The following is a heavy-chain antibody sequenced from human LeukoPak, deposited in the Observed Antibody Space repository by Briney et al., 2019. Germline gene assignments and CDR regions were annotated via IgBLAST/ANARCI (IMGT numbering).Heavy chain of an antibody. V-gene: IGHV5-51*01. CDR3: ARGDGCSDGGCYSGRGRDYYAMDV. Sequence: PGESLKSSCKASGYIFTNFWIGWVRQTPGKGLELMGIIYPGDSDTRDSPSFEGQVIISADESITTAYLQWSSLKASDTGIYYCARGDGCSDGGCYSGRGRDYYAMDVWGKGTTVTVSS. CDR1: GYIFTNFW. J-gene: IGHJ6*04. D-gene: IGHD2-15*01. CDR2: IYPGDSDT.